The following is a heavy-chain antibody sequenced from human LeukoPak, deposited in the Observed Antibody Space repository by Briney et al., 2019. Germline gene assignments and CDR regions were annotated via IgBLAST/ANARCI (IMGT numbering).Heavy chain of an antibody. Sequence: GGSLRLSCAASGFTFSSYAMSWVRQAPGKGLEWVSAISGSGGSTYYADSVKGRFTISRDNSKNTLYLQMNSPRAEDTAVYYCAKEVRCSSTSCYIFGWFDPWGQGTLVTVSS. CDR2: ISGSGGST. CDR3: AKEVRCSSTSCYIFGWFDP. D-gene: IGHD2-2*02. J-gene: IGHJ5*02. V-gene: IGHV3-23*01. CDR1: GFTFSSYA.